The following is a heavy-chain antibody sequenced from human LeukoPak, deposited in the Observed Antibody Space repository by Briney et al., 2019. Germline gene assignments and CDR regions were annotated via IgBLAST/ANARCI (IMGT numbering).Heavy chain of an antibody. Sequence: GGSLRLSCAASGFTFSSYAMTWVRQAPGRGLEWVSASTGSGGTTYYADSVMGRFTISRDNSKNTLYLQMNSLRAEDTAVYYCAKLQSDGLRTYYGMDVWGQGTTVSVSS. V-gene: IGHV3-23*01. CDR1: GFTFSSYA. D-gene: IGHD4-17*01. CDR2: STGSGGTT. CDR3: AKLQSDGLRTYYGMDV. J-gene: IGHJ6*02.